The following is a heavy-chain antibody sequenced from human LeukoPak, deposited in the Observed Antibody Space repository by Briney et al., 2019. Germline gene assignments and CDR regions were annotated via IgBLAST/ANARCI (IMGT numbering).Heavy chain of an antibody. V-gene: IGHV3-7*01. J-gene: IGHJ4*02. CDR1: GFTFSTYW. D-gene: IGHD6-13*01. CDR2: IKQDGSEK. CDR3: ARVSVAAGTWFFDY. Sequence: GGSLRLSCAASGFTFSTYWMNWVRQAPGKGLEWVAIIKQDGSEKYYVDSVKGRFTISRDNARNSLYLQMNSLRGEDTAVYYCARVSVAAGTWFFDYWGQGTLVTVSS.